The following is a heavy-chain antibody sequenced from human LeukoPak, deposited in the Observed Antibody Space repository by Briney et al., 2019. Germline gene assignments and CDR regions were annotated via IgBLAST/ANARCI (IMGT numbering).Heavy chain of an antibody. CDR1: GFTFSSYS. V-gene: IGHV3-21*01. Sequence: GGSLRLSCAASGFTFSSYSMNWVRQAPGKGLEWVSSISSSSSYIYYADSVKGRFTISRDNAKNSLYLQMNSLRAEDTAVYHCARDPGVGASTKDYWGQGTLVTVSS. J-gene: IGHJ4*02. CDR2: ISSSSSYI. D-gene: IGHD1-26*01. CDR3: ARDPGVGASTKDY.